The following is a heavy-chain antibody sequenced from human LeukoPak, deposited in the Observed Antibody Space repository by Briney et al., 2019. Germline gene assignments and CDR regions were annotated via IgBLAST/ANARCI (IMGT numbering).Heavy chain of an antibody. V-gene: IGHV4-59*01. D-gene: IGHD2-2*01. CDR3: ARAPRDRGYCGATSCFEYMDV. CDR2: IFYNGNT. J-gene: IGHJ6*03. Sequence: SETLSLTCTVSGASFSCYYWSWLRQPPGKGLEWIAYIFYNGNTKYNPSLKSRVTISVDTSKTQFSLKVTSVTAADTAVYYCARAPRDRGYCGATSCFEYMDVWGRGTTVTISS. CDR1: GASFSCYY.